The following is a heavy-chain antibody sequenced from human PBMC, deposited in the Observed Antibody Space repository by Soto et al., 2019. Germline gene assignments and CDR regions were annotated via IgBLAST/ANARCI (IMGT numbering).Heavy chain of an antibody. CDR1: GFTFSDYY. D-gene: IGHD3-22*01. CDR3: ARFRRTHYYDSSGPSDY. V-gene: IGHV3-11*01. J-gene: IGHJ4*02. CDR2: ISSSGSTI. Sequence: GGSLRLSCAASGFTFSDYYMSWIRQAPGKGLEWVSYISSSGSTIYYADSVKGRFTISRDNAKNSLYLQMNSLRAEDTAVYYCARFRRTHYYDSSGPSDYWGQGTLVTVSS.